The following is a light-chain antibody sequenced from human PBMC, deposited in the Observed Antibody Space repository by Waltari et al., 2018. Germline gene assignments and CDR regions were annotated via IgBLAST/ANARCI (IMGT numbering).Light chain of an antibody. CDR3: CSYAVSHTRV. Sequence: QSALTQPRPVSGSPGQSVTISCTGTSSDVGDYNYVSWYRHDPGKAHQPRIYDVTKVASGVRDRWSGSTSGNTASLTISALQAEDVADYYCCSYAVSHTRVFGGGTKLTVL. CDR1: SSDVGDYNY. CDR2: DVT. J-gene: IGLJ3*02. V-gene: IGLV2-11*01.